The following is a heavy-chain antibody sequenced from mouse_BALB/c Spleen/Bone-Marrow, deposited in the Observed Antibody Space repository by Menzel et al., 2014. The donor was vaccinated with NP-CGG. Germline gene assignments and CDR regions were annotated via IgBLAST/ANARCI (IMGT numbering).Heavy chain of an antibody. V-gene: IGHV4-1*02. CDR1: GFDFSRYW. Sequence: EVKLQESGGGLVQPGGSLKLSCAASGFDFSRYWMSWVRQVPGKGLEWIGEINPDSSTINYTPSLKDKFIISRDNARITLYLQMSRVRSEDSALYYCARLSYYGNLFVWGAGTTVTVSS. D-gene: IGHD1-1*01. CDR3: ARLSYYGNLFV. CDR2: INPDSSTI. J-gene: IGHJ1*01.